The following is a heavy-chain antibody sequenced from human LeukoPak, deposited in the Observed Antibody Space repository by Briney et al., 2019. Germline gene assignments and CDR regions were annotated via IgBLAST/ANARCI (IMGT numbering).Heavy chain of an antibody. CDR1: GFTFSSYS. CDR2: ISSSSSTI. Sequence: AGGSLRLSCAASGFTFSSYSMNWVRQAPGKGLEWVSYISSSSSTIYYADSVKGRFTISRDNAKNSLYLQMNSLRAEDTAVYYCARDGRFLSKGLGELSFYFDYWGQGTLVTVSS. V-gene: IGHV3-48*04. J-gene: IGHJ4*02. D-gene: IGHD3-16*02. CDR3: ARDGRFLSKGLGELSFYFDY.